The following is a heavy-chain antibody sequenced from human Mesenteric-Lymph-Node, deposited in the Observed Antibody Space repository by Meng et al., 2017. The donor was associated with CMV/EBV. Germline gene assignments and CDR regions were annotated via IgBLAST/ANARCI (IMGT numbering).Heavy chain of an antibody. J-gene: IGHJ5*02. CDR2: INSDGSSA. D-gene: IGHD2-15*01. CDR3: ASGSGSGWFDP. CDR1: GFTFSSYW. V-gene: IGHV3-74*01. Sequence: GESLKISCVASGFTFSSYWMHWVRQAPGKGLVWVSRINSDGSSASYADSVKGRVTISRDNAKNTLYLQMNSLRAEDTAVYYCASGSGSGWFDPWGQGTLVTVSS.